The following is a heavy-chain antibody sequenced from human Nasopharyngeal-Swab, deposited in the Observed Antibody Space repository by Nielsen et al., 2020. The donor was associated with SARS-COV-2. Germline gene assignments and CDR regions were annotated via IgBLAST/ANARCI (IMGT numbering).Heavy chain of an antibody. CDR2: IIPIFGTP. J-gene: IGHJ4*02. CDR3: ARDPITGTTEAENPPFDY. D-gene: IGHD1-20*01. V-gene: IGHV1-69*01. Sequence: WVRQAPGQGLEWMGGIIPIFGTPNYAQKFQGRVTITADESTGTTYMDLSSLRSEDTAVYYCARDPITGTTEAENPPFDYWGQGTLVTVSS.